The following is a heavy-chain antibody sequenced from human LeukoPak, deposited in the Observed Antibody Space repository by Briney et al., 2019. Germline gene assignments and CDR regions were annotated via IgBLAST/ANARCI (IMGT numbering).Heavy chain of an antibody. CDR1: GYSFTSYW. CDR2: IYPGDSDT. J-gene: IGHJ6*03. Sequence: GESLKISCKGSGYSFTSYWIGWVRQMPGKGLEWMGIIYPGDSDTRYSPSFQGQVTISADKSISTAYLQWSSLKASDTAMYYSARHQTGDYYYYYMDVWGKGTTVTVSS. D-gene: IGHD7-27*01. CDR3: ARHQTGDYYYYYMDV. V-gene: IGHV5-51*01.